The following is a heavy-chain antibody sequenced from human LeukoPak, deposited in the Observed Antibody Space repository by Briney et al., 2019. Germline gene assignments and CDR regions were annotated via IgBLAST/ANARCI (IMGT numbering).Heavy chain of an antibody. V-gene: IGHV3-48*03. J-gene: IGHJ4*02. D-gene: IGHD1-26*01. CDR1: GFTFSDYE. Sequence: PGGSLRLSCAASGFTFSDYEMNWVRQAPGKGLEWVSYISFTGNTIKYADSVKGRFTISRDNAQNSLYLQMNSLRAEDTAVYYCAKAMGATLFDYWGQGTLVTVSS. CDR3: AKAMGATLFDY. CDR2: ISFTGNTI.